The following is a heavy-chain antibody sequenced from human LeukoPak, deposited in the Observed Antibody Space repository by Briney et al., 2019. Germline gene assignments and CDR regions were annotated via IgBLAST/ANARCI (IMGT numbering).Heavy chain of an antibody. CDR3: ARARVVVVAATDFDY. Sequence: ASVKVSCKASGYTFTSYDINWVRQATGQGLEGMGWMNPNSGNTAYAQKFQGRVTMTRNASISTAYMELRSLRCDDTAVYYCARARVVVVAATDFDYWGQGTLVTVSS. J-gene: IGHJ4*02. D-gene: IGHD2-15*01. CDR2: MNPNSGNT. CDR1: GYTFTSYD. V-gene: IGHV1-8*01.